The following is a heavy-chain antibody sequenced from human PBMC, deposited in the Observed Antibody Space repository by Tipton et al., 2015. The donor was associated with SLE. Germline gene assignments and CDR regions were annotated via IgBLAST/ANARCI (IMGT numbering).Heavy chain of an antibody. J-gene: IGHJ6*02. V-gene: IGHV3-30*03. D-gene: IGHD3-3*01. CDR3: ARVDGYYDFWSGYYSPYYYYGMDV. Sequence: SLRLSCAASGFTFSSYGMHWVRQAPGKGLEWVAVISYDGSNKYYADSVKGRFTISRDNSKNTLYLQMNSLRAEDTAVYYCARVDGYYDFWSGYYSPYYYYGMDVWGQGTTVTVSS. CDR1: GFTFSSYG. CDR2: ISYDGSNK.